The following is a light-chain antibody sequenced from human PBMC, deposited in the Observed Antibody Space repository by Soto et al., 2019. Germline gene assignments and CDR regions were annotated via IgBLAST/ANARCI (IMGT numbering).Light chain of an antibody. CDR1: SSNIGSHT. CDR3: AAWDDSLNGVV. J-gene: IGLJ2*01. CDR2: NTY. Sequence: QSELTQPPSASGTPGQRVTISCSGSSSNIGSHTVNWYQQLPGTAPRLLIYNTYYRPSGVPDRFSGSKSGTSASLAISGLQSEDEADYYCAAWDDSLNGVVFGGGTKLTVL. V-gene: IGLV1-44*01.